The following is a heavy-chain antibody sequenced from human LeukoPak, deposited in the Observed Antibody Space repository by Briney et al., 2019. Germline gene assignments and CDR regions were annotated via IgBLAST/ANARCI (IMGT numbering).Heavy chain of an antibody. CDR1: GFTLSSYA. V-gene: IGHV3-23*01. Sequence: PGGSLRLSCAASGFTLSSYAMSWVRQAPGKGLEWVSAISDTGNTYHADSVKGRFTISRDNSKSTLYLQMNSLRAEDTAVYYCAKVRWDNSGWYYLDYWGQGTLVTVSS. J-gene: IGHJ4*02. CDR2: ISDTGNT. CDR3: AKVRWDNSGWYYLDY. D-gene: IGHD6-19*01.